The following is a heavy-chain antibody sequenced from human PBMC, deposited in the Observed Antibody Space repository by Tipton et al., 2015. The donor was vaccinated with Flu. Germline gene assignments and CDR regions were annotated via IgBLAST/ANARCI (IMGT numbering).Heavy chain of an antibody. D-gene: IGHD4-11*01. Sequence: TLSLTCSVSGDSIRSNYNWGWIRQPPGRGLEWIGNINHSGNTYYNPSLKSQVTISVDTSKNQFSLRLTSVTAADTAVYFCARRTFSNYVSEPKNWFDFWGQGTLVTVSS. J-gene: IGHJ5*01. CDR3: ARRTFSNYVSEPKNWFDF. CDR1: GDSIRSNYN. CDR2: INHSGNT. V-gene: IGHV4-38-2*01.